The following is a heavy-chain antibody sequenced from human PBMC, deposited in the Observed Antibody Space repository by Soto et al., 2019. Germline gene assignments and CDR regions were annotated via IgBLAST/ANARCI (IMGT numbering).Heavy chain of an antibody. CDR3: VRDLLGSGGHFDY. Sequence: GGSLGLCFAASGFSFSSFGMHWVRQAPGKGLEWVAHIWYDGSNTYYADSVKGLFTISRDNSRNTLYLQMNSLRAEDTAVYHCVRDLLGSGGHFDYWGQGTPVPVYS. CDR1: GFSFSSFG. D-gene: IGHD7-27*01. CDR2: IWYDGSNT. J-gene: IGHJ4*02. V-gene: IGHV3-33*01.